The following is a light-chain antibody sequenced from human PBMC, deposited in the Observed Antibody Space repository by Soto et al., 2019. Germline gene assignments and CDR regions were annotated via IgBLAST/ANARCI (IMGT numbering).Light chain of an antibody. CDR2: AAS. CDR3: QQTYSLPLT. CDR1: QSISSY. V-gene: IGKV1-39*01. Sequence: DIQMTQSPSSLSASVGDRVTITCRASQSISSYLNWYQQKPGIAPKLLIFAASSLERGVPSRFSGSGSGTDFTLTISSLQPEDFATYYCQQTYSLPLTFGPGTRVDTK. J-gene: IGKJ3*01.